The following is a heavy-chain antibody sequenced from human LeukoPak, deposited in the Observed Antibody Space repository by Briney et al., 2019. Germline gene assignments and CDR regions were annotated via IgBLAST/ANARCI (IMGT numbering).Heavy chain of an antibody. D-gene: IGHD6-13*01. Sequence: PSETLSLTCSVSGGSISTYYWSWIRQPPGKGLEWIGYNYNRGTTNYNPSLKSRVTISVDRSKNQFSLSLTSVTAADTAVYYCAXERASAGPHFEHWGRGILVTVSS. V-gene: IGHV4-59*01. CDR3: AXERASAGPHFEH. CDR1: GGSISTYY. CDR2: NYNRGTT. J-gene: IGHJ4*02.